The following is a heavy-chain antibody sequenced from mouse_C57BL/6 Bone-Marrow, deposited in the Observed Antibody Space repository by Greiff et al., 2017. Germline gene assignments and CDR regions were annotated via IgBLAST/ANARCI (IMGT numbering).Heavy chain of an antibody. V-gene: IGHV5-6*01. Sequence: EVKLMESGGDLVKPGGSLKLSCAASGFTFSSYGMSWVRQTPDKRLEWVATISSGGSYTYYPDSVKGRFTISRDNAKNPLYLQMSSLKSEDTAMYYCARHGMVTRAWFAYWGQGTLVTVSA. CDR1: GFTFSSYG. CDR3: ARHGMVTRAWFAY. J-gene: IGHJ3*01. D-gene: IGHD2-3*01. CDR2: ISSGGSYT.